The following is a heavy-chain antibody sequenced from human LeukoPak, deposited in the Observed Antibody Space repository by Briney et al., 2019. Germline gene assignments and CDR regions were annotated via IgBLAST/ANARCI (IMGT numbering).Heavy chain of an antibody. D-gene: IGHD6-13*01. Sequence: ASVNVSCKASGYTFASYGVSWVRQAPGQGLEWMGWISAFNGNTNHAQKFQDRVTMTTDTSTSTAYMELRSLRSDDSAVYYCARDLYGSSRYPNWFDPWGQGTLVTVSS. J-gene: IGHJ5*02. V-gene: IGHV1-18*01. CDR1: GYTFASYG. CDR3: ARDLYGSSRYPNWFDP. CDR2: ISAFNGNT.